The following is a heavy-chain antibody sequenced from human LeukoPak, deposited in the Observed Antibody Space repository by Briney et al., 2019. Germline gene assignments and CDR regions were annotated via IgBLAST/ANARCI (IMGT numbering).Heavy chain of an antibody. CDR1: TDSTNTYY. V-gene: IGHV4-59*01. J-gene: IGHJ4*02. Sequence: SETLSLTCSVSTDSTNTYYWSWIRQSPGKGLEWVGHIYHSGSTDYNPPFKSRVTFSIDMSKKEISLKLTSVTVPDTSMYYCVRLRWELLAPYFDHWGQGAFVIVSS. CDR3: VRLRWELLAPYFDH. CDR2: IYHSGST. D-gene: IGHD2-15*01.